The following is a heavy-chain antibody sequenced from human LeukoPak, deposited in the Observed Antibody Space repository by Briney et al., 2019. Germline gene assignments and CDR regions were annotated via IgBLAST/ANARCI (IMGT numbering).Heavy chain of an antibody. CDR1: GFTFSSYG. V-gene: IGHV3-33*01. D-gene: IGHD2-2*02. Sequence: GRSLRLSCAASGFTFSSYGMHWVRQAPGKGLEWVAVICYDGSNKYYADSVKGRFTISRDNSKNTLYLQMNSLRAEDTAVYYCARCGEGKSTSCYSDCGYYYYYMDVWGKGTTVTVSS. CDR3: ARCGEGKSTSCYSDCGYYYYYMDV. CDR2: ICYDGSNK. J-gene: IGHJ6*03.